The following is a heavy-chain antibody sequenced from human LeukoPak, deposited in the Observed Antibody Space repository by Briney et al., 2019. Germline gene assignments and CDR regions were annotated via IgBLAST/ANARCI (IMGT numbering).Heavy chain of an antibody. V-gene: IGHV4-34*01. Sequence: PSETLSLTCAVYGGSFSGYYWSWIRQPPGKGLEWIGEINHSGSTNYNPSLKSRVTISVDTSKNQFSLKLSSVTAADTAVYYCARVYPVAGDFDYWGQGTLVTVSS. D-gene: IGHD6-19*01. CDR3: ARVYPVAGDFDY. J-gene: IGHJ4*02. CDR1: GGSFSGYY. CDR2: INHSGST.